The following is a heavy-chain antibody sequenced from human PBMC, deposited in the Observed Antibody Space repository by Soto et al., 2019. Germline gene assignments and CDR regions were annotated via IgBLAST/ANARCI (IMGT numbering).Heavy chain of an antibody. V-gene: IGHV5-51*01. J-gene: IGHJ3*02. CDR1: GYSFTSYW. Sequence: PGESLKISCKGSGYSFTSYWIGWVRQMPGKGLEWMGIIYPGDSYTRYSPSFQGQVTISADKSISTAYLQWRSLKASDTAMYYCSRCESSAYPRGDAFGIWGRGTMVTV. CDR3: SRCESSAYPRGDAFGI. D-gene: IGHD3-22*01. CDR2: IYPGDSYT.